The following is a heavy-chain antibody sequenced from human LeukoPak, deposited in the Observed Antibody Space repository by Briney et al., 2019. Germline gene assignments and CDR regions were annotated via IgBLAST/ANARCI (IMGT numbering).Heavy chain of an antibody. CDR3: ARRALDYDDVAYFYARCSDV. V-gene: IGHV4-4*02. D-gene: IGHD4-17*01. Sequence: PSGTLSLTCAVSGGSISSSNWWSWVRPPPGKGLEWVGEIYHSGSTNYNPSLKSRVTMSVDTSKVQFSLDLTSVTAADTGIYYCARRALDYDDVAYFYARCSDVWGQGVKVTVSA. CDR2: IYHSGST. CDR1: GGSISSSNW. J-gene: IGHJ4*02.